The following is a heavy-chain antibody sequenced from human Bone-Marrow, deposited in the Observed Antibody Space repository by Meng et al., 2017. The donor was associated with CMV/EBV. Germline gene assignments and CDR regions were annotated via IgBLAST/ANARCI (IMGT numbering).Heavy chain of an antibody. CDR2: IRYDGSNK. D-gene: IGHD5-18*01. V-gene: IGHV3-30*02. CDR3: AKDAAMVSNYYYYGMDV. J-gene: IGHJ6*02. CDR1: GFTFSSYS. Sequence: GESLKISCAASGFTFSSYSMHWVRQAPGKGLEWVAFIRYDGSNKYYADSVKGRFTISRDNSKNTLYLQMNSLRAEDTAVYYCAKDAAMVSNYYYYGMDVWGQGTMVTVSS.